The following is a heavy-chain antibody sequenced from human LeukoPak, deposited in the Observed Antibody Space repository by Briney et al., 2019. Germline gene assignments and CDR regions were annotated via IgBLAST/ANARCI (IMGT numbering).Heavy chain of an antibody. V-gene: IGHV4-59*08. CDR1: GASISSYY. CDR3: ARIWGGYRYAYGFDAFDI. Sequence: PSETLSLTCIVSGASISSYYWSWIRQPPGKGLEWIGYIYYSGSTNYNPSPKSRVTISVDTSKTQFSLKLSSVTAADTAVYYCARIWGGYRYAYGFDAFDIWGQGTTVTVSS. J-gene: IGHJ3*02. D-gene: IGHD5-18*01. CDR2: IYYSGST.